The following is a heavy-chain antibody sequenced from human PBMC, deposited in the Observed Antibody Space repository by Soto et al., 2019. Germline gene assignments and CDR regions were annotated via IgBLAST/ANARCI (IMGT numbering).Heavy chain of an antibody. V-gene: IGHV4-31*03. D-gene: IGHD3-22*01. J-gene: IGHJ5*02. CDR3: ARLEYDSSGLCGWFDP. CDR2: IYYSGST. CDR1: GGSISSGGYY. Sequence: SETLSLTCTVSGGSISSGGYYWSWIRQHPGKGLEWIGYIYYSGSTYYNPSLKSRVTISVDTSKNQFSLKLSSVTAADTAVYYCARLEYDSSGLCGWFDPWGQGNLVTVSS.